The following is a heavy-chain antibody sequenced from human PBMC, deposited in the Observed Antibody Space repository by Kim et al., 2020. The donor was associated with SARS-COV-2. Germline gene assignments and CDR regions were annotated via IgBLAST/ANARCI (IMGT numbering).Heavy chain of an antibody. V-gene: IGHV3-43*01. CDR2: ISWDGGST. D-gene: IGHD5-18*01. Sequence: GGSLRLSCAASGFTFDDYTMHWVRQAPGKGLEWVSLISWDGGSTYYADSVKGRFTISRDNSKNSLYLQMNSLRTEDTALYYCAKDMGRAAMVFDYWGQGTLVTVSS. J-gene: IGHJ4*02. CDR1: GFTFDDYT. CDR3: AKDMGRAAMVFDY.